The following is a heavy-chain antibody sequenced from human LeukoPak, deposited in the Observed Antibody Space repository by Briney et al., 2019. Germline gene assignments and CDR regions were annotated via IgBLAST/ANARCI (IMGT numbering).Heavy chain of an antibody. CDR1: GGSISSSSYY. CDR3: ARAFRYCSGASCQAYYYYMDV. CDR2: IYYSGST. D-gene: IGHD2-15*01. V-gene: IGHV4-39*07. Sequence: SETLSLTCIVSGGSISSSSYYWGWIRQPPGKGLEWIGSIYYSGSTYYNPSLKSRVTISVDTSKNQFSLKLSSVTAADTAVYYCARAFRYCSGASCQAYYYYMDVWGKGTTVTVSS. J-gene: IGHJ6*03.